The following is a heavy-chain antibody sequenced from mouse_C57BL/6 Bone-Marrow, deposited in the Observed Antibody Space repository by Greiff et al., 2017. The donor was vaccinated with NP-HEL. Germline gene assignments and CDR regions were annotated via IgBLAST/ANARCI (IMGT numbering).Heavy chain of an antibody. CDR1: GFTFSSYA. J-gene: IGHJ2*01. CDR3: ARDPLTGTGGY. D-gene: IGHD4-1*01. V-gene: IGHV5-4*01. Sequence: EVHLVESGGGLVKPGGSLKLSCAASGFTFSSYAMSWVRQTPEKRLEWVATISDGGSYTYYPDIVKGRFTISRDNAKNNLYLQMSHLKSEDTAMYYCARDPLTGTGGYWGQGTTLTVSS. CDR2: ISDGGSYT.